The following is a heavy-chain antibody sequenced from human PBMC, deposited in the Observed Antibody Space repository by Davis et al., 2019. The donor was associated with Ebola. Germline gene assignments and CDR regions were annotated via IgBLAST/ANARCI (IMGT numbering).Heavy chain of an antibody. J-gene: IGHJ6*02. CDR3: VNSPVKGSGYYYVHYYYGMDV. CDR2: IIPIFGTA. Sequence: SVKVSCKASGGTFSSYAISWVRQAPGQGLEWMGGIIPIFGTANYAQKFQGRVTITADKSTSTAYMELSSLRAEDTAVYYCVNSPVKGSGYYYVHYYYGMDVWGQGTTVTVSS. V-gene: IGHV1-69*06. D-gene: IGHD3-22*01. CDR1: GGTFSSYA.